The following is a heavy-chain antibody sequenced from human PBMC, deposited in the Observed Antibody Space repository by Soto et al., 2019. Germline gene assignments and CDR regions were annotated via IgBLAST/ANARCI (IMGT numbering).Heavy chain of an antibody. CDR3: AKFSGYENYYYYGMDV. D-gene: IGHD5-12*01. J-gene: IGHJ6*02. CDR2: ISGSGGST. V-gene: IGHV3-23*01. Sequence: PGGSLRLSCAASGFTFSSYAMSWVRQAPGKGLEWVSAISGSGGSTYYADSVKGRFTISRDNSKNTLYLQMNSLRAEDTAVYYCAKFSGYENYYYYGMDVWGQGTTVTVSS. CDR1: GFTFSSYA.